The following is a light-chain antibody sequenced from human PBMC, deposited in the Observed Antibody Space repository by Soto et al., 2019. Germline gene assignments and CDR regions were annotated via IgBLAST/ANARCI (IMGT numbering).Light chain of an antibody. CDR3: PQYGDSPLPDTWPLP. CDR2: VAS. Sequence: ENVLTQSPGTLSLSPGERATLSCRASQSVTGNYLAWYQQKPGQAPRLLVYVASSRATGIPDRVSGSGSGADSTLTISRREPEDFAVYDCPQYGDSPLPDTWPLPFGGGTKVEIK. CDR1: QSVTGNY. V-gene: IGKV3-20*01. J-gene: IGKJ4*01.